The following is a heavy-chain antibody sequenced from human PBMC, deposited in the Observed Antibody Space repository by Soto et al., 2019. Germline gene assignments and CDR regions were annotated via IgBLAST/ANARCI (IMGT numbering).Heavy chain of an antibody. J-gene: IGHJ4*02. Sequence: QVQLVESGGGLVEPGGSLRLSCAASGFIFTDYSMTWIRQAPGKGLEWVSYISNGDETTHYAASVKGRFIVSRDNAKKFFFLQRTGLRVDDTAVYYCARAPNRRDGYNFYPGGRGALVTVSS. CDR1: GFIFTDYS. CDR2: ISNGDETT. V-gene: IGHV3-11*01. D-gene: IGHD5-12*01. CDR3: ARAPNRRDGYNFYP.